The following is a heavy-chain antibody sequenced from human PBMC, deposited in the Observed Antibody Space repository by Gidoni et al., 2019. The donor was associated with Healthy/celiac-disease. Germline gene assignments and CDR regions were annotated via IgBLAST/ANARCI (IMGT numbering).Heavy chain of an antibody. V-gene: IGHV4-39*01. D-gene: IGHD6-13*01. J-gene: IGHJ2*01. CDR2: IYYSGST. Sequence: QLQLQESGPGLVKPSETLSLPCTVSGCSISSSRYYWGWIRQPPGKGLEWIGSIYYSGSTYYNPSLKSRVTISVDTSKNQFSLKLSSVTAADTAVYYCARLTAAAGYWYFDLWGRGTLVTVSS. CDR3: ARLTAAAGYWYFDL. CDR1: GCSISSSRYY.